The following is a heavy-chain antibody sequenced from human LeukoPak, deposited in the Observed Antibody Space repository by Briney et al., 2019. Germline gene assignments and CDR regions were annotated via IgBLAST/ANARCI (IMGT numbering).Heavy chain of an antibody. CDR2: FDPEDGET. V-gene: IGHV1-24*01. J-gene: IGHJ3*02. CDR3: ARDSPGYSSGWYGYRNAFDI. D-gene: IGHD6-19*01. CDR1: GYTLTELS. Sequence: ASVKVSCKVSGYTLTELSMHWVRQAPGKGLEWMGGFDPEDGETIYAQKFQGRVTMTEDTSTDTAYMELSSPKSEDTAVYYCARDSPGYSSGWYGYRNAFDIWGQGTMVTVSS.